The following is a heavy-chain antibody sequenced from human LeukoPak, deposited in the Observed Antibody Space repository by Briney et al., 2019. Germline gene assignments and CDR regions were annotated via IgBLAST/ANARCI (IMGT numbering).Heavy chain of an antibody. CDR2: ISSSWSYI. V-gene: IGHV3-21*01. J-gene: IGHJ4*02. CDR1: GFTFSTYN. Sequence: GGSLRLSCAASGFTFSTYNMNWVRQAPGKGLEWVASISSSWSYIFYADSVKGRFTVSRDNAKDSLYLEMDSLRAEDTAVYYCAGATTYDILTGYSDYWGQGTLVTVSS. CDR3: AGATTYDILTGYSDY. D-gene: IGHD3-9*01.